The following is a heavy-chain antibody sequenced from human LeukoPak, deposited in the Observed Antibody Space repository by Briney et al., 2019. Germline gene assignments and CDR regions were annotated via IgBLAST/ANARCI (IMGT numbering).Heavy chain of an antibody. CDR2: INHSRST. V-gene: IGHV4-34*01. CDR1: GGSFSGYY. CDR3: ARVTGYMTEDYFDY. D-gene: IGHD6-13*01. Sequence: PSETLSLTCAVYGGSFSGYYWGWIRQPPGKGLEWIGEINHSRSTNYNPSLESRVTISVDTSKNQFSLRLSSVTAADTAVYYCARVTGYMTEDYFDYWGQGTLITVSS. J-gene: IGHJ4*02.